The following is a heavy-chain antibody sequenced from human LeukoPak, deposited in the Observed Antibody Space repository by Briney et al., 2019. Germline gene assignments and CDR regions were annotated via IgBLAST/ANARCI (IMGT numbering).Heavy chain of an antibody. CDR3: AKEENSGWYGTDL. CDR1: GFSFSYYG. J-gene: IGHJ5*02. V-gene: IGHV3-30*02. Sequence: GGSLRLSCAGSGFSFSYYGFHWFRPAPDKGLDWVAFTRYDGMVNHYKDSVKGRFTISRDNSKNTVYLQMSSLRTEDTAVYFCAKEENSGWYGTDLWGRGTQVIVSS. CDR2: TRYDGMVN. D-gene: IGHD6-19*01.